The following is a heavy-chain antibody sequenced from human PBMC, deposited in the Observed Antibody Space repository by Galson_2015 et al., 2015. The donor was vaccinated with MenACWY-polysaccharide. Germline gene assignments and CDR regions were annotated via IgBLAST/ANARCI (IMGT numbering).Heavy chain of an antibody. D-gene: IGHD6-19*01. V-gene: IGHV1-3*01. CDR2: ISAGNGRT. CDR3: ARDSENLDY. CDR1: GYIFTNYA. J-gene: IGHJ4*02. Sequence: SVKVSCKASGYIFTNYAMHWVRQAPGQSFKWMGWISAGNGRTEYSQKFQGRVTITRDTSASTAYMEVSSLRSEDTAVYYCARDSENLDYWGQGTLVTVSS.